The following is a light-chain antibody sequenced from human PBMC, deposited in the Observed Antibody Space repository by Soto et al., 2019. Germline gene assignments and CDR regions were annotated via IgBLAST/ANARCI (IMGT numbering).Light chain of an antibody. CDR1: SSDVGGYNY. Sequence: QSALTQPRSVSGSPGQSVTISCTGTSSDVGGYNYVSWYQQHPGKAPKLMIYDVSKRPSGVPDRFSGSKSGNTASLTISGLLAEDAAVYYSCSYAGSYTHYVFGTGTKLTVL. CDR2: DVS. J-gene: IGLJ1*01. V-gene: IGLV2-11*01. CDR3: CSYAGSYTHYV.